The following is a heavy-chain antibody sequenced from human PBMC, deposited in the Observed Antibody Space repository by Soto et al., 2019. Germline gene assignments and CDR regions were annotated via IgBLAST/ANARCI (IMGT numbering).Heavy chain of an antibody. CDR1: GYTFTSYY. D-gene: IGHD3-3*01. CDR3: ARDQVTIVGLSYYYYGMDV. CDR2: INPSGGST. V-gene: IGHV1-46*01. Sequence: GASVKVSCKASGYTFTSYYMHWVRQAPGQGLEWMGIINPSGGSTSYAQKFQGRVTMTRDTSTSTVYMELSSLRSEDTAVYYCARDQVTIVGLSYYYYGMDVWGQGTTVTVSS. J-gene: IGHJ6*02.